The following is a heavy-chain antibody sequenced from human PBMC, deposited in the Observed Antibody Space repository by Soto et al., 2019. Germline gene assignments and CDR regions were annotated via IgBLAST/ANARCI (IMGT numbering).Heavy chain of an antibody. V-gene: IGHV4-38-2*01. CDR2: IFHGGNT. CDR1: GFFISSGNY. Sequence: SETLSLTCAVSGFFISSGNYWGWIRKPPGKGLEWIGSIFHGGNTYYNPSLKSRVTISVDMSKNQFSLKLNSVTAADTAVYYCARRKVVITTDSNYFYFAMDVWGPGTTVTVSS. J-gene: IGHJ6*02. D-gene: IGHD2-15*01. CDR3: ARRKVVITTDSNYFYFAMDV.